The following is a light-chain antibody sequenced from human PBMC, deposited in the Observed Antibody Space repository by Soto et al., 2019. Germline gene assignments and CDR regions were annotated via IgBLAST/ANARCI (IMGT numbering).Light chain of an antibody. CDR3: QQSYRTPPIT. Sequence: DIQMTQSPPSVSASVGDRVTITCRASQDVGKWLAWYQQKPGKAPTLLIHGASSLQSGVPPRYSGSGYGTDFTLTISSLQPEDFATYYCQQSYRTPPITFGQGTRLEIK. J-gene: IGKJ5*01. CDR2: GAS. V-gene: IGKV1-12*01. CDR1: QDVGKW.